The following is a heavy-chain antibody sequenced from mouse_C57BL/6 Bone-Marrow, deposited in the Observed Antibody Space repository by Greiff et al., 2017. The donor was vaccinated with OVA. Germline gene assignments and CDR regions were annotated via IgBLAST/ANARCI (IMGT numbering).Heavy chain of an antibody. D-gene: IGHD1-1*01. CDR3: ARWGVLLLYFDY. CDR2: IDPSDSET. CDR1: GYTFTSYW. Sequence: QVQLQQPGAELVRPGSSVKLSCKASGYTFTSYWMHWVKQRPIQGLEWIGNIDPSDSETHYNQKFKDKATLTVDKSSSTAYMQLSSLTSEDSAVYYCARWGVLLLYFDYWGQGTTLTVSS. V-gene: IGHV1-52*01. J-gene: IGHJ2*01.